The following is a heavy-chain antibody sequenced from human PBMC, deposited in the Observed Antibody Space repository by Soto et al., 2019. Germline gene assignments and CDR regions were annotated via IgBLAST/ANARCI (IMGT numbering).Heavy chain of an antibody. V-gene: IGHV4-39*01. J-gene: IGHJ4*02. CDR2: IYYSGST. CDR3: ARHRMTTVTRIDY. CDR1: GGSISSGGYY. D-gene: IGHD4-17*01. Sequence: PSETLSLTCTVSGGSISSGGYYWGWIRQPPGKGLEWIGSIYYSGSTYYNPSLKSRVTISVDTSKNQFSLKLSSVTAADTAVYYCARHRMTTVTRIDYWGQGTLVTVSS.